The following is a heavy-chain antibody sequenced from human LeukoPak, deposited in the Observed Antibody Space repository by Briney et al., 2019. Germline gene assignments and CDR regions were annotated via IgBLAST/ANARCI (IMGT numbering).Heavy chain of an antibody. CDR3: AARGGFGELLSTYYYYYYYMDV. Sequence: ASVKVSCKASGYTFTRYYMHWVPQAPGQGLEWMGRINPNSGGTNYAQKFQGRVTMTRDTSISTAYMELSRLRSDDTAVYYCAARGGFGELLSTYYYYYYYMDVWGKGTTVTVSS. V-gene: IGHV1-2*06. J-gene: IGHJ6*03. CDR2: INPNSGGT. CDR1: GYTFTRYY. D-gene: IGHD3-10*01.